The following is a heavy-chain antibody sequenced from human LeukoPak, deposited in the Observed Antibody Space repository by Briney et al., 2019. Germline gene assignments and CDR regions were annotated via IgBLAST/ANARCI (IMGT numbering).Heavy chain of an antibody. CDR1: GGSISSSSYY. J-gene: IGHJ4*02. Sequence: SETLSLTCTVSGGSISSSSYYWGWIRQPPGKGLEWIGSIYYSGSTYYNPSLKSRVTISVDTSKNQFSLKLSSVTAADTAVYYCARQGAGEPPNYWGQGTLVTVSS. CDR3: ARQGAGEPPNY. D-gene: IGHD3-16*01. V-gene: IGHV4-39*01. CDR2: IYYSGST.